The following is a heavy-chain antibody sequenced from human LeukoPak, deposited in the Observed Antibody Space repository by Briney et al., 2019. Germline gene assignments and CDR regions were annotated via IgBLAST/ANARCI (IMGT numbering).Heavy chain of an antibody. J-gene: IGHJ4*02. Sequence: SSETLSLTCAVYGGSFSGYYWSWIRQPPGKGLEWIGEINHSGSTNYNPSLKSRVTISVDTSKNQFSLKLSSVTAADTAVYYCARGQTYCGGDCYPYWGQGTLVTVSS. CDR3: ARGQTYCGGDCYPY. V-gene: IGHV4-34*01. D-gene: IGHD2-21*02. CDR2: INHSGST. CDR1: GGSFSGYY.